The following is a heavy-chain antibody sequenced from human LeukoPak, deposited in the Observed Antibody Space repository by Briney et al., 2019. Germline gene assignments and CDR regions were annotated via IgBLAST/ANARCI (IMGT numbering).Heavy chain of an antibody. J-gene: IGHJ3*02. D-gene: IGHD5-12*01. CDR3: TTDASGYVPFDAFDI. CDR2: IKSKTDGGTT. V-gene: IGHV3-15*01. Sequence: PGGSLRLSCAASGFTFSNAWMSWVRQAPGKGLEWVGRIKSKTDGGTTDYAAPVKGRFTISRDDSKNTLYLQMNSLKTEDTAVYYCTTDASGYVPFDAFDIWGQGTMVTVSS. CDR1: GFTFSNAW.